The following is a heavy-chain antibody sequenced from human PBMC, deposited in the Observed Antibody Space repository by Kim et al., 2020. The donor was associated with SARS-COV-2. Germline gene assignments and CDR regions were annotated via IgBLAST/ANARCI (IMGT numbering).Heavy chain of an antibody. CDR2: ISGSTTNT. V-gene: IGHV3-11*03. CDR1: GFSFSDYY. D-gene: IGHD5-18*01. CDR3: ARRYSYGFDY. J-gene: IGHJ4*02. Sequence: GGSLRLSCAASGFSFSDYYMGWIRQAPGKGLEWVSHISGSTTNTNYADSVQGRFTISRDNAKNSVHLQMNSLRGEDTAVYYCARRYSYGFDYWGQGTLVTVSS.